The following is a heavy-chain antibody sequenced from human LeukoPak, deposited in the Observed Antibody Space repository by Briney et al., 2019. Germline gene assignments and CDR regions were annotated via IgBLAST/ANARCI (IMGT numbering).Heavy chain of an antibody. V-gene: IGHV1-46*01. CDR3: ARGITMVRGLFFYYYMDV. CDR2: INPSGGST. J-gene: IGHJ6*03. D-gene: IGHD3-10*01. Sequence: ASVKVSCKASGYTFTSYYMHWVRQAPGQGLEWMGIINPSGGSTSYAQKFQGRVTMTRDTSTSTVYMELSSPRSEDTAVYYCARGITMVRGLFFYYYMDVWGKGTTVTISS. CDR1: GYTFTSYY.